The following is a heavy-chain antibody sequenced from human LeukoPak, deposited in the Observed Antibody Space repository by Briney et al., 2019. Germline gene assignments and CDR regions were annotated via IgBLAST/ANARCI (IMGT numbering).Heavy chain of an antibody. CDR3: ARHVYYYGSGSYFLVYYYGMDV. Sequence: GESLKISCKGSGYSFTSYWISWVRQMPGEGLEWMGRNDPSDYYTNYSPSFQGHVTISADKSISTAYLQWSSLKASDTAMYYCARHVYYYGSGSYFLVYYYGMDVWGKGTTVTVSS. J-gene: IGHJ6*04. D-gene: IGHD3-10*01. CDR2: NDPSDYYT. V-gene: IGHV5-10-1*01. CDR1: GYSFTSYW.